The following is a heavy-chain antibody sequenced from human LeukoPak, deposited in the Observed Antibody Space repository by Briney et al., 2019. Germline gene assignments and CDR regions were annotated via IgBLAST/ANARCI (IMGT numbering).Heavy chain of an antibody. D-gene: IGHD4-11*01. V-gene: IGHV3-23*01. J-gene: IGHJ5*02. CDR2: IGNNGGGI. Sequence: PGGSLRLSCAASGFTFSTYTMYWVRHPPGKRLEWVSIIGNNGGGIHYADSVKGRFTISRDNFKNALYLQMNSLRVEDTAVYYCWASNYNNWFDPWGQGTLVTVSS. CDR3: WASNYNNWFDP. CDR1: GFTFSTYT.